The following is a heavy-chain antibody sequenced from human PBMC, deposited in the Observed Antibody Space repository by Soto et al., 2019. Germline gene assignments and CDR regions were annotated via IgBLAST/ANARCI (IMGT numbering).Heavy chain of an antibody. V-gene: IGHV4-34*01. J-gene: IGHJ6*02. CDR2: INHSGST. CDR3: ALGSSGYFPYYYYYSMDV. CDR1: GGSFSGYY. Sequence: SETLSLTCAVYGGSFSGYYWSWIRQPPGKGLEWIGEINHSGSTNYNPSLKSRVTISVDTSKNQFSLKLSSVTAADTAVYYCALGSSGYFPYYYYYSMDVWGQGTTVTVSS. D-gene: IGHD3-22*01.